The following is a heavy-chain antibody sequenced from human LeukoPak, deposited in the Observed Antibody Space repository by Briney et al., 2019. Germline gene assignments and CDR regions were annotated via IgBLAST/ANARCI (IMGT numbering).Heavy chain of an antibody. CDR2: ISYDGSNK. J-gene: IGHJ5*02. Sequence: PGGSLRLSCAASGFSFSNYWMTWLRQAPGKGLEWVAVISYDGSNKYYADSVKGRFTISRDNSKNTLYLQMNSLRAEDTAVYYCARDGRQYYGSGSYLTWGQGTLVTVSS. CDR3: ARDGRQYYGSGSYLT. V-gene: IGHV3-30-3*01. D-gene: IGHD3-10*01. CDR1: GFSFSNYW.